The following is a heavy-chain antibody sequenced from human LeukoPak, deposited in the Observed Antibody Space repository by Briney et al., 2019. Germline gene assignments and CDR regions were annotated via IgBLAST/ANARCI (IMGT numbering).Heavy chain of an antibody. Sequence: GGSLRLSCAASGFTFSNYWMSWVRQAPGKGLEWVASIKQAGSDKYYVESVKGRFTISRDNAKNSLYLQMNSLRAEDTAVYYCAKDIDYGGANWGQGTLVIVSS. CDR2: IKQAGSDK. CDR1: GFTFSNYW. D-gene: IGHD4-23*01. J-gene: IGHJ4*02. V-gene: IGHV3-7*01. CDR3: AKDIDYGGAN.